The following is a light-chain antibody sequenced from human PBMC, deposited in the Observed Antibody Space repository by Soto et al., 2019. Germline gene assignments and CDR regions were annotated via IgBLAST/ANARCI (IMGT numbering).Light chain of an antibody. CDR3: SSYTSSSTYV. V-gene: IGLV2-14*01. CDR2: DVS. CDR1: SSDVGGYNY. J-gene: IGLJ1*01. Sequence: QSMMTQPASVSGSPGQSFTICCTGTSSDVGGYNYVYWYQQHPGKSPKHMIYDVSNRPSGVSNRFSGSKSGNTASLTISGLQAEDEAKYYCSSYTSSSTYVFGFATKATF.